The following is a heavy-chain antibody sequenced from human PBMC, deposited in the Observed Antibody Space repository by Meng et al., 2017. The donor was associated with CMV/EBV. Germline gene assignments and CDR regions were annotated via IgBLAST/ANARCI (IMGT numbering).Heavy chain of an antibody. V-gene: IGHV1-8*03. CDR2: MNPNSGNT. J-gene: IGHJ5*02. CDR3: AIGRRKAGIVVVPAAHHLFDP. D-gene: IGHD2-2*01. CDR1: GYTFTSYD. Sequence: SVQFSCKAYGYTFTSYDINWVRQATGQGLAWMGWMNPNSGNTGYAQKFQGRVTITRNTSISTAYMELSSLRSEDKAVYYCAIGRRKAGIVVVPAAHHLFDPWGQGTLVTVSA.